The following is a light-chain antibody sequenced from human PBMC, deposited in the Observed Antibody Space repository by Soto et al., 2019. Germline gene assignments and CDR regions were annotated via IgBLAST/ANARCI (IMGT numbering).Light chain of an antibody. Sequence: DIVMTQSPDSLAVSLGERATINCKSSQSVLHRSITKNFLAWYQQKPGQPPKLLIYWASTRESGVPDRFSGSGSGTDFTLTISSLQAEDVAVYYCQQYYSIPYTFGLGAKLEIK. J-gene: IGKJ2*01. CDR1: QSVLHRSITKNF. CDR2: WAS. V-gene: IGKV4-1*01. CDR3: QQYYSIPYT.